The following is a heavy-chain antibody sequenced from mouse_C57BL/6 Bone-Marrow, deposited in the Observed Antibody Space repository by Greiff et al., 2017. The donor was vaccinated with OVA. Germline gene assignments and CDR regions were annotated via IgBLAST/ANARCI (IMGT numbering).Heavy chain of an antibody. CDR1: GFNIKNTY. Sequence: VQLQQSVAELVRPGASVKLSCTASGFNIKNTYMHWVKQRPEQGLEWIGRIDPANGNTKYAPKFQGKATITADTSSNTAYLQLSSLTSKDTAIYSCARYPYYGSSLFDYWGQGTTLTVSS. CDR2: IDPANGNT. J-gene: IGHJ2*01. V-gene: IGHV14-3*01. D-gene: IGHD1-1*01. CDR3: ARYPYYGSSLFDY.